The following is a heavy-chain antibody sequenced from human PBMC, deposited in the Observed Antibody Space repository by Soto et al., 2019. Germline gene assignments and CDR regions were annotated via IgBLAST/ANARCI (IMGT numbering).Heavy chain of an antibody. CDR3: ARVARYSSSFDY. CDR1: GGSFSGYY. Sequence: SVTLSLTCAVCGGSFSGYYCSWIRQPPGKGLEWIGEINHSGSTNYNPSLKSRVTISVDTSKNQFSLKLSSVTAADTAVYYCARVARYSSSFDYWGQGTLVTVSS. CDR2: INHSGST. D-gene: IGHD6-13*01. V-gene: IGHV4-34*01. J-gene: IGHJ4*02.